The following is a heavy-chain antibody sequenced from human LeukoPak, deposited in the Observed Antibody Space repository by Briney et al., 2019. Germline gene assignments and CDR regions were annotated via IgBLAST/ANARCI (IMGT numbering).Heavy chain of an antibody. D-gene: IGHD3-10*01. CDR3: ARAGFGEFNWFDP. CDR1: GFTFSSYA. J-gene: IGHJ5*02. Sequence: PGGSLRLSCSASGFTFSSYAFHWVRQAPGKGLEHVSLISSSGDSTYYADSVKGRFTISRDNSKNTLYLQMSSLRAEDTAVYYCARAGFGEFNWFDPWGQGTLVTVSS. CDR2: ISSSGDST. V-gene: IGHV3-64D*09.